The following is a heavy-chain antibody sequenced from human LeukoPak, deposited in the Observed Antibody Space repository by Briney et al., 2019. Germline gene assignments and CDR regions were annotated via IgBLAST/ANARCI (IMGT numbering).Heavy chain of an antibody. Sequence: GGSLRLSCAASGFTFSSYWMSWVRQAPGKGLEWVANIKQDGSEKYYVDSVKGRFTISRDNAKNSLYLQMNSLRAEDTAVYYCARGEADFSSGWFLGYYYCYMDVWGKGTTVTVSS. V-gene: IGHV3-7*01. D-gene: IGHD6-19*01. CDR2: IKQDGSEK. CDR3: ARGEADFSSGWFLGYYYCYMDV. J-gene: IGHJ6*03. CDR1: GFTFSSYW.